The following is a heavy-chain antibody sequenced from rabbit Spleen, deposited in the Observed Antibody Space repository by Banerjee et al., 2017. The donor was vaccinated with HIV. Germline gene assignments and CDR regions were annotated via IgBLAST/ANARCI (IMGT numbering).Heavy chain of an antibody. CDR2: INIVTGKS. Sequence: QSLEESGGDLVKPGASLTLTCTASGVSFSSNYYMCWVRQAPGKGLEWIACINIVTGKSVYASWAKGRFIMSRTSSTTVTLQMTSLTAADTATYFCARDSGSSFSSYGMDLWGPGTLVTVS. CDR3: ARDSGSSFSSYGMDL. D-gene: IGHD8-1*01. V-gene: IGHV1S40*01. CDR1: GVSFSSNYY. J-gene: IGHJ6*01.